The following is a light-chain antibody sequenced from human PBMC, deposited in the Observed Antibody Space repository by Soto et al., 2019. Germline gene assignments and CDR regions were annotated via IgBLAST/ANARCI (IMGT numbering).Light chain of an antibody. J-gene: IGKJ1*01. V-gene: IGKV3-20*01. CDR3: QQYGSSRT. CDR1: QSVGSSY. CDR2: GAS. Sequence: EIVLTQSPGTLSLSPGERATLSCRASQSVGSSYLAWYQQKPGKAPRLFIYGASSRATGIPDRFSGSGSGTDFTLTISRLEPEDFAVYYCQQYGSSRTFGQGTKVEIK.